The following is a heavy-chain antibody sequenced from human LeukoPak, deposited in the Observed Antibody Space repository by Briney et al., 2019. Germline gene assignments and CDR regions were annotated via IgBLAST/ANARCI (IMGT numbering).Heavy chain of an antibody. J-gene: IGHJ3*02. Sequence: ASVKVSCKASGYTFTGYYMHWVRQAPGQRLEWMGWINPNSGGTNYAQKFQGRVTMTRDTSISTAYMELSRLRSDDTAVYYCARDPTLGLMLFDIWGQGTMVTVSS. CDR3: ARDPTLGLMLFDI. CDR2: INPNSGGT. CDR1: GYTFTGYY. D-gene: IGHD7-27*01. V-gene: IGHV1-2*02.